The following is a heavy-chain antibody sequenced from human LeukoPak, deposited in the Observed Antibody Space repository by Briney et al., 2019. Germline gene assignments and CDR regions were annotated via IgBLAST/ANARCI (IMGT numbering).Heavy chain of an antibody. CDR3: AREPMRGGIDP. Sequence: PSETLSLTCTVSGGSISSGDYYWSWIRQPPGKGLEWIGYIYYSGSTYYNPSLKSRVTISVDTSKNQFSLKLSSVTAADTAVYYCAREPMRGGIDPWGQGTLVTVSS. CDR2: IYYSGST. V-gene: IGHV4-30-4*08. J-gene: IGHJ5*02. D-gene: IGHD1-26*01. CDR1: GGSISSGDYY.